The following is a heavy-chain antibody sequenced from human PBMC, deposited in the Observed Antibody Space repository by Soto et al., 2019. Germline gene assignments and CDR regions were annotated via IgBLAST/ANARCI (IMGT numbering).Heavy chain of an antibody. J-gene: IGHJ6*02. CDR1: GGSFSGFY. V-gene: IGHV4-34*01. D-gene: IGHD2-21*02. Sequence: SETLSLTCAVSGGSFSGFYWTWIRQPPGEGLEWIGEINHSRTTNFNPSLRSRLTISLDSSKKHFSLKLTSMTAADAAVYYCARADRTLVTSYGLDVWGQGTTVTVYS. CDR2: INHSRTT. CDR3: ARADRTLVTSYGLDV.